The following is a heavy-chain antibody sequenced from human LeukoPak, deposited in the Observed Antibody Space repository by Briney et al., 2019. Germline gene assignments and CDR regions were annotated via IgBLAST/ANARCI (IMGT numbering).Heavy chain of an antibody. D-gene: IGHD3-10*01. CDR1: GYIFTTYY. Sequence: ASVKVSFKASGYIFTTYYMHWVRQAPGQGLEWMGWINPNSGGTNYAQKFQGRVTMTRDTSISTAYMELSRLRSDDTAVYYCARAITMVRGVIIPTHFDYWGQGTLVTVSS. J-gene: IGHJ4*02. CDR2: INPNSGGT. CDR3: ARAITMVRGVIIPTHFDY. V-gene: IGHV1-2*02.